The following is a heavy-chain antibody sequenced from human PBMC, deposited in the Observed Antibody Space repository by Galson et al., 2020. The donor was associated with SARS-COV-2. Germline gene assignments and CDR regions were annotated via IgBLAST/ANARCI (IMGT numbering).Heavy chain of an antibody. J-gene: IGHJ4*02. CDR3: ARGTGIVGAVTDY. CDR2: INASSGGR. Sequence: ASVKVSCKASGYTFTNYYLHWVRQAPGQGLEWMGVINASSGGRRYAQRLQDRVTMTRDTSTNTAYLELNNLTSEDTAVYYCARGTGIVGAVTDYWGQGTLVTVSS. V-gene: IGHV1-46*01. CDR1: GYTFTNYY. D-gene: IGHD1-26*01.